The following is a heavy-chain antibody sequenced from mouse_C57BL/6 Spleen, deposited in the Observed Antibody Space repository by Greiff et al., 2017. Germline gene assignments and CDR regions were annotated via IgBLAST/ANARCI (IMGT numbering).Heavy chain of an antibody. CDR1: GYTFTDYN. J-gene: IGHJ4*01. CDR3: ARSLTTVVDYYAMDY. D-gene: IGHD1-1*01. V-gene: IGHV1-22*01. Sequence: EVQLQQSGPELVKPGASVKMSCKASGYTFTDYNMHWVKQSHGKSLEWIGYINPNNGGTSYNQKFKGKATLTVNKSSSTAYMELRSLTSEDSAVYYCARSLTTVVDYYAMDYWGQGTSVTVSS. CDR2: INPNNGGT.